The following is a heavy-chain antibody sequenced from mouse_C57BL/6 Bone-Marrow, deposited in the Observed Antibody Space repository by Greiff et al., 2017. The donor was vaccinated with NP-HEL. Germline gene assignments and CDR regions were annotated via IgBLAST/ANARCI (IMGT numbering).Heavy chain of an antibody. J-gene: IGHJ4*01. V-gene: IGHV3-6*01. Sequence: EVKLQESGPGLVKPSQSLSLTCSVTGYSITSGYYWNWIRQFPGNKLEWMGYISYDGSNNYNPSLKNRISITRDTSKNQFFLKLNSVTTEDTATYYCAREGGYHYYAMDYWGQGTSVTVSS. D-gene: IGHD2-2*01. CDR2: ISYDGSN. CDR1: GYSITSGYY. CDR3: AREGGYHYYAMDY.